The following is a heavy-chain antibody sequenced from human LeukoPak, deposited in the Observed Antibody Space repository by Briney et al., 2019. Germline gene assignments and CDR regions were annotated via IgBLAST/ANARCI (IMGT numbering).Heavy chain of an antibody. Sequence: ASVQVSCKASGYTFTGYYMHWVRQAPGQGLEWMGWINPNSGGTNYAQKFQGRVTMPRDTSISTAYMELSRLRSDDTAVYYCARDWSDIVVVVAATRWFDPWGQGNGDPVSS. CDR2: INPNSGGT. D-gene: IGHD2-15*01. CDR1: GYTFTGYY. J-gene: IGHJ5*02. V-gene: IGHV1-2*02. CDR3: ARDWSDIVVVVAATRWFDP.